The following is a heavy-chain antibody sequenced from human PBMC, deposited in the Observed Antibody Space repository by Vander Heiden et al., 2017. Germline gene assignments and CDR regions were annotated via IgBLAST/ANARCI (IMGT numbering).Heavy chain of an antibody. J-gene: IGHJ3*02. V-gene: IGHV4-30-2*01. CDR3: ATQGWSYYDSI. Sequence: QLQLQESGSGLVKPSQTLSLTCAVSGGSISSGGYSWSWIRPPPGKGLEWIGYIYHSGSTYYNPSLKSRVTISVDRSKNQFSLKLSSVTAADTAVYYCATQGWSYYDSIWGQGTMVTVSS. CDR2: IYHSGST. CDR1: GGSISSGGYS. D-gene: IGHD3-22*01.